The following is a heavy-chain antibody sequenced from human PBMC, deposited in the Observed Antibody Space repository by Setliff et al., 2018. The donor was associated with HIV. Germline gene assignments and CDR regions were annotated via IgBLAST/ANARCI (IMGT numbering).Heavy chain of an antibody. V-gene: IGHV4-34*01. CDR3: ARDRSSGWSKDWFDT. CDR1: GGTFSLHY. Sequence: SETLSLTCAVSGGTFSLHYYTWIRQSPLRGLEWIGEINHSGGTRYNPSLESRVTMSLDSSRKQFSLRLISVTAADTAVYYCARDRSSGWSKDWFDTWGQGILVTVSS. D-gene: IGHD6-19*01. CDR2: INHSGGT. J-gene: IGHJ5*02.